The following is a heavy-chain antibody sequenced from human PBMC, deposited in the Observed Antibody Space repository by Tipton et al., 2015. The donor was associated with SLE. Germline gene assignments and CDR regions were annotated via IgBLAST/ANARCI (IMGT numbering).Heavy chain of an antibody. D-gene: IGHD3-3*01. J-gene: IGHJ4*02. V-gene: IGHV4-34*01. CDR3: ARCTIFGVVRGSFDS. CDR2: VNHSGST. CDR1: GGSFSDYF. Sequence: TLSLTCAVYGGSFSDYFWTWIRQSPGKGLEWIGEVNHSGSTDYHPSLKSRVTMSVGTSKNQFSPKLTSVTAADTALYYCARCTIFGVVRGSFDSWGQGTLVTVS.